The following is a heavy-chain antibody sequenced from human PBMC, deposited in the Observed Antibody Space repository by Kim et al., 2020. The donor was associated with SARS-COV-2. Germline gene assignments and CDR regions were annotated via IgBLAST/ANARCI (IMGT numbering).Heavy chain of an antibody. V-gene: IGHV4-34*01. CDR3: ATRDY. CDR1: GGSFSTYY. Sequence: SETLSLTCAVYGGSFSTYYWSWIRQPPGKGLEWIGEINPSGSTNYNPSLKSRVTMSVDTSKNQFSLKLSSVTAADTAVYYCATRDYWGRGTLVTVSS. J-gene: IGHJ4*02. CDR2: INPSGST.